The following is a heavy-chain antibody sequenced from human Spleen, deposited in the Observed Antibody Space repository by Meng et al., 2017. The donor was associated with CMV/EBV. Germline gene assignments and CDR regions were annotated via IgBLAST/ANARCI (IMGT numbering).Heavy chain of an antibody. V-gene: IGHV3-48*03. J-gene: IGHJ4*02. CDR2: IGKSGHTI. CDR3: ARDYSVTTYLPGGYFDY. CDR1: GFSFSTYE. Sequence: GESLKISCAASGFSFSTYEMNWVRQTPGKGLEWVSYIGKSGHTIYYADSVKGRFTISRDNAKNSLYLQMNSLSAEDTAVYYCARDYSVTTYLPGGYFDYWGQGTLVTVSS. D-gene: IGHD4-17*01.